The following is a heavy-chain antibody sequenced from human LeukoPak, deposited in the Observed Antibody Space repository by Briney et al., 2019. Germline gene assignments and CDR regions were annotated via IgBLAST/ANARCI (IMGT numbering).Heavy chain of an antibody. J-gene: IGHJ4*02. V-gene: IGHV3-30*02. CDR3: AKSYRLELEYYFDY. CDR1: GFSFSSYW. CDR2: IRYDGSNK. D-gene: IGHD1-26*01. Sequence: PGGSLRLSCAASGFSFSSYWMSWVRQAPGKGLEWVAFIRYDGSNKYYADSVKGRFTISRDNSKNTLYLQMNSLRAEDTAVYYCAKSYRLELEYYFDYWGQGTLVTVSS.